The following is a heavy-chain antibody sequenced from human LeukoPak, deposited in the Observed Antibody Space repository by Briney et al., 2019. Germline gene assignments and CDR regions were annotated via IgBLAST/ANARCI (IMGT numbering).Heavy chain of an antibody. CDR2: INHSGST. CDR3: ARIGTRGNWFDP. D-gene: IGHD1-7*01. CDR1: GGSFSGYY. Sequence: PSETLSLTCVVYGGSFSGYYWSWIRQPPGKGLEWIGEINHSGSTNYNPSLKSRVTISVDTSKNQFSLKLSSVTAADTAVYYCARIGTRGNWFDPWGQGTLVTVSS. V-gene: IGHV4-34*01. J-gene: IGHJ5*02.